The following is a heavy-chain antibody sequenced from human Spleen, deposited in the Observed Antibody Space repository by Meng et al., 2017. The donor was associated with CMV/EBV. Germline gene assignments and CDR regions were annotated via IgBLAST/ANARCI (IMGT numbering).Heavy chain of an antibody. J-gene: IGHJ5*02. D-gene: IGHD3-10*01. V-gene: IGHV4-39*07. CDR2: ISYSGST. CDR3: AGDLWFGEANWFDP. Sequence: SETLSLTCTVSGGSVSSSNYYWGWIRQPPGKGLEWIGSISYSGSTYYNPSLKSRVTISIDTSKNHFSLKMTSVTAADTAAYYCAGDLWFGEANWFDPWGQGTLFTVSP. CDR1: GGSVSSSNYY.